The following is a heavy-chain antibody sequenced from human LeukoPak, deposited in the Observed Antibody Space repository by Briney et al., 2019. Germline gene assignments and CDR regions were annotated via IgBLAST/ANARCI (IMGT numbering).Heavy chain of an antibody. D-gene: IGHD5-12*01. J-gene: IGHJ4*02. Sequence: ASVKVSCKASGYTFTSYGISWVRQAPGQRLEWMGWINTNTGNPTYAQGFTGRFVFSLDTSVSTAYLQISSLRAEDTAVYYCVRAVGYSGYDLDYWGQGTLVTVSS. V-gene: IGHV7-4-1*02. CDR1: GYTFTSYG. CDR2: INTNTGNP. CDR3: VRAVGYSGYDLDY.